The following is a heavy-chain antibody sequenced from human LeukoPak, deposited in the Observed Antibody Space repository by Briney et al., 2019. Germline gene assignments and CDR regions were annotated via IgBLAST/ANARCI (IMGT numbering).Heavy chain of an antibody. J-gene: IGHJ5*02. CDR2: IYSDGVT. V-gene: IGHV3-66*02. CDR1: GFTVNSYA. Sequence: GGSLRLSCAASGFTVNSYALSWVRQAPGKGLAWVSLIYSDGVTHYADSVKGRFTISGDISKNTVYLQMNSLRDEDTAVYFCARDRAEEKTWVEFDPWGQGTLVTVSS. CDR3: ARDRAEEKTWVEFDP.